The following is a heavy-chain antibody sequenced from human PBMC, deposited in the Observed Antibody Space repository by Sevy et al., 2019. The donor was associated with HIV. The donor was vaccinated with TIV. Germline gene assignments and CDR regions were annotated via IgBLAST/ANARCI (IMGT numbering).Heavy chain of an antibody. CDR3: ERDHSSYGSVRFDN. CDR2: IPHDGMNE. Sequence: GGSLRLSCAASGFTFSSYAMHWVRQAPGKGLEWVAIIPHDGMNEYYADSVKGRFTISRDNSKNTLSLQMNGLTTEDTAVYYCERDHSSYGSVRFDNWGQGTLVTVSS. V-gene: IGHV3-30*04. J-gene: IGHJ4*02. CDR1: GFTFSSYA. D-gene: IGHD5-18*01.